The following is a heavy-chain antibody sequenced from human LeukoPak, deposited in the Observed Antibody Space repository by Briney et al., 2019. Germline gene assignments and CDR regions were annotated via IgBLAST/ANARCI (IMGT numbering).Heavy chain of an antibody. CDR2: FDPEDGET. CDR3: ATALPKRMIVVVIFDY. J-gene: IGHJ4*02. V-gene: IGHV1-24*01. CDR1: GYTLTELS. D-gene: IGHD3-22*01. Sequence: GASVKVSCKVSGYTLTELSMHWVRQAPGKGLEWMGGFDPEDGETIYAQKFQGRVTMTEDTSTDTAYMELSSLGSEDTAVYYCATALPKRMIVVVIFDYWGRGTLVTVSS.